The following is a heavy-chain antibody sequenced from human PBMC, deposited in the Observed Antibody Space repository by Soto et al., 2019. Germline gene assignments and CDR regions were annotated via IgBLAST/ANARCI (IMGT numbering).Heavy chain of an antibody. CDR2: ISGSGGST. J-gene: IGHJ3*02. CDR1: GFTFSSYA. V-gene: IGHV3-23*01. Sequence: GGSLRLSGAASGFTFSSYAMSWVRQAPGKGLEWVSAISGSGGSTYYADSVKSRFTISRDNSKNTLYLQMSSLRAEDTAVYYCAWSGYYVAPAFDIWGQGTMVTVSS. D-gene: IGHD3-3*01. CDR3: AWSGYYVAPAFDI.